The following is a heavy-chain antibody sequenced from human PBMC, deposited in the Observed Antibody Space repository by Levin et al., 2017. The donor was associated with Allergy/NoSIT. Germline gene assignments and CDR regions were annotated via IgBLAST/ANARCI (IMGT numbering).Heavy chain of an antibody. CDR3: ARVSETSERY. Sequence: LSLTCAASGFTFSNYHMNWVRQAPGKGLEWLSFISSTAHIIQYADAVKGRFTISRDDAKSSLSLQMSSLRADDTAVYYCARVSETSERYWGRGTLVTVSS. V-gene: IGHV3-48*03. CDR2: ISSTAHII. CDR1: GFTFSNYH. J-gene: IGHJ4*02. D-gene: IGHD1-26*01.